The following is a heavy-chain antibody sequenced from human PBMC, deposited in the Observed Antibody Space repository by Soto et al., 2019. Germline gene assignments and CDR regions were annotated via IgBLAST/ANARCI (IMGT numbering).Heavy chain of an antibody. J-gene: IGHJ5*02. CDR1: GYSFVSYW. Sequence: GESLKISCKGPGYSFVSYWIAWVRQKPGKGLEWMGTIYPADSDTRYSPSFQGQVTISVDLSIRTAYLQWSSLRASDTAMYFCARGRHPCSSTTCSRWFDPWGQGTLVTVSS. CDR3: ARGRHPCSSTTCSRWFDP. CDR2: IYPADSDT. D-gene: IGHD2-2*01. V-gene: IGHV5-51*01.